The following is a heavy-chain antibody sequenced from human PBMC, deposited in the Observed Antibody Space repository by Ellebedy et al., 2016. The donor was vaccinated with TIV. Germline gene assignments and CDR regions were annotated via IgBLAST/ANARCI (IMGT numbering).Heavy chain of an antibody. CDR2: INAGNGNT. CDR3: ARASTGTSHGDY. J-gene: IGHJ4*02. Sequence: AASVKVSCKASGYTFTSYAMQWVRQAPGQRLEWMGWINAGNGNTKYSQKFQGRITITKDTSASTAYMELSSLRSEDTAVYYCARASTGTSHGDYWGQGTLVTVSS. V-gene: IGHV1-3*01. CDR1: GYTFTSYA. D-gene: IGHD1-14*01.